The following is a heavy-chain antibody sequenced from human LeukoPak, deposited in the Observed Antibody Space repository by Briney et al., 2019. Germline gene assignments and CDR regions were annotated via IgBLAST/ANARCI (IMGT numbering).Heavy chain of an antibody. J-gene: IGHJ4*02. CDR2: INHSGST. Sequence: SSETLSLTCAVYGGSFSGYYWSWIRQPPGKGLEWIGEINHSGSTNYNPSLKSRVTISVDTSKNQFSLKLSSVTAADTAVYYCARAAYSSGRSDYWGQGTLVTVSS. D-gene: IGHD6-19*01. CDR1: GGSFSGYY. V-gene: IGHV4-34*01. CDR3: ARAAYSSGRSDY.